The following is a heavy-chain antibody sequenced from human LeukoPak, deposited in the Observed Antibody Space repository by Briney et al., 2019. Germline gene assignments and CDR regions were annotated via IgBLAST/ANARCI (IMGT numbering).Heavy chain of an antibody. D-gene: IGHD6-13*01. Sequence: QPGGSLRLSCAASGFTFSSYAMSWVRQAPGKGLEWVAVISFDGGHRYYADSVKGRFTISRDNSKNTLYLQMNSLRPEDTALYYCARPRTIAAAGIFGAFDYWGQGTLVTVSS. CDR1: GFTFSSYA. J-gene: IGHJ4*02. CDR3: ARPRTIAAAGIFGAFDY. CDR2: ISFDGGHR. V-gene: IGHV3-30-3*01.